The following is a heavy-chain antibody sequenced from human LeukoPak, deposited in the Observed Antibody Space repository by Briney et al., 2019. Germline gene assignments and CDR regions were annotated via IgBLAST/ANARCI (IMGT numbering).Heavy chain of an antibody. CDR3: AKGYSSGWDWFDP. J-gene: IGHJ5*02. V-gene: IGHV4-34*01. D-gene: IGHD6-19*01. CDR1: GGSFSGYY. CDR2: INHSGST. Sequence: SETLSLTCAVYGGSFSGYYWSWIRQPPGKGLEWIGEINHSGSTNYNPSLKSRVTISVDTSKNQFSLKLNSVTAADTAVYYCAKGYSSGWDWFDPWGQGTLVTVSS.